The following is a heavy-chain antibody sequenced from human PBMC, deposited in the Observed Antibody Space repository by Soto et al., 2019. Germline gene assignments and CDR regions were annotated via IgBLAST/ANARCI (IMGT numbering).Heavy chain of an antibody. CDR3: ARDIHITRVPNYYAMDV. J-gene: IGHJ6*02. D-gene: IGHD3-10*01. V-gene: IGHV4-31*03. CDR2: ISYSGRT. Sequence: QVQLQESGPGLVKPSETLSLTCTVSGGSMSSGGHFWSWIRQHPGKGLEWVGYISYSGRTYYNPSLKSRLTMSIDTSTNQFSLTLSSVTAADTAVYFCARDIHITRVPNYYAMDVWGQGTTVTVSS. CDR1: GGSMSSGGHF.